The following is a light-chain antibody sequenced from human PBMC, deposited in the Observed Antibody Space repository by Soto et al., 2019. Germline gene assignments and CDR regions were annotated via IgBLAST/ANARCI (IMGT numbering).Light chain of an antibody. J-gene: IGKJ3*01. CDR2: AAS. Sequence: DIQVSLSPSAVSASVRDRVTITCRASQSISSYVNWYQQKPGKAPKLLIYAASSLQSGVPSRFSGSGSGTDFTLTISSLQPEDYATYYCQQSYNAPFNFGPGTKVDIK. V-gene: IGKV1-39*01. CDR1: QSISSY. CDR3: QQSYNAPFN.